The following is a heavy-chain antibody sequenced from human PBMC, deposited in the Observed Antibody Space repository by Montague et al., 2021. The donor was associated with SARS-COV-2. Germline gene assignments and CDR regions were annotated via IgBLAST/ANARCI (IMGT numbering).Heavy chain of an antibody. CDR2: IYWDGDQ. CDR1: GFSLNTDGAG. CDR3: ARRYDFYRAEAFDV. Sequence: PPLVKPTQTLTLTCVFSGFSLNTDGAGVAWIRRPPGKALEWLALIYWDGDQRYSPSLKTRVTITKDTSRNRVVLTMTNLDPVDTATYYCARRYDFYRAEAFDVWGQGTMVTVSS. D-gene: IGHD3-3*01. V-gene: IGHV2-5*02. J-gene: IGHJ3*01.